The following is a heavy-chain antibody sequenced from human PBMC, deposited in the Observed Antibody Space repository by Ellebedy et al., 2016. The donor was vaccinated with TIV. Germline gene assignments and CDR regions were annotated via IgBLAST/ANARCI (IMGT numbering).Heavy chain of an antibody. V-gene: IGHV3-74*01. Sequence: GESLKISCEASGFIFSNYYMNWVRQAPGKGLEWVARITEYGDTPFYAASVRGRFIISRDNTKNTVFLQMNSLRAEDTAHYYCVRDLREYDWWGQGALVTVSS. CDR3: VRDLREYDW. CDR1: GFIFSNYY. CDR2: ITEYGDTP. J-gene: IGHJ4*02. D-gene: IGHD2/OR15-2a*01.